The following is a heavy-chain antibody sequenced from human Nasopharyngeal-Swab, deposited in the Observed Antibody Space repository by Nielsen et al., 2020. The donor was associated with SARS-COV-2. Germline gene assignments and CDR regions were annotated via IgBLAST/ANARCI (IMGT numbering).Heavy chain of an antibody. J-gene: IGHJ4*02. CDR1: GCTFNYYA. CDR2: ISGSDGST. V-gene: IGHV3-23*01. D-gene: IGHD6-13*01. CDR3: AKAPGAAAGTVFDS. Sequence: EGSLRLSCAGSGCTFNYYAMSWVRQTPGKGLEWVSDISGSDGSTHYADSVKGRFTISRGNSKDTVYLHMNNLRADDTAIYYCAKAPGAAAGTVFDSWGQGTLVTVSS.